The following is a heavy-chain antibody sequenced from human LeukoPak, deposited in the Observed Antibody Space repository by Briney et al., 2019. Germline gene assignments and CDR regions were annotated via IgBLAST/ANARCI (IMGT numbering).Heavy chain of an antibody. CDR1: GYIFATYW. V-gene: IGHV5-51*01. Sequence: RGESLKISFRGSGYIFATYWIGWVRQMPGKGLEWMGIIYPGDSDSRYSPSFQGQVTMSVDKSISTAYLQWSSLKASDTAMYYCARRQRCSNTAWPADSWGQGTLVTVSS. J-gene: IGHJ4*02. CDR3: ARRQRCSNTAWPADS. D-gene: IGHD2-2*01. CDR2: IYPGDSDS.